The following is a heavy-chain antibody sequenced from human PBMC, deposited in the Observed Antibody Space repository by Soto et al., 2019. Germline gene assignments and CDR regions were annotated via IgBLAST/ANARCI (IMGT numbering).Heavy chain of an antibody. CDR2: ISSDVSST. D-gene: IGHD1-1*01. Sequence: EMQLVESGGGLVQPGGSRRLSCAASGFTFSNYWMHWVRQAPGKGLVWVSRISSDVSSTSYADSVKGRFTISRDNAKNTLYLQMDSLRAEDTAVYYCARGIGYSAQDSWGQGTLVTVSS. CDR3: ARGIGYSAQDS. V-gene: IGHV3-74*01. CDR1: GFTFSNYW. J-gene: IGHJ4*02.